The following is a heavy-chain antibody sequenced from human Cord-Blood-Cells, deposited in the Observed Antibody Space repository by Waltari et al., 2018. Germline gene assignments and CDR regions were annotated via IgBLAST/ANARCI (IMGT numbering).Heavy chain of an antibody. CDR2: ISAYNGNT. Sequence: QVQLVQSGAEVKKPGASVKVSCKAAGYTFTSYSISWVGQAPGQGLEWMGWISAYNGNTNYAQKLQGRVTMTTDTSTSTAYMELRSLRSDDTAVYYCAREAGYCTGGVCFDYWGQGTLVTVSS. D-gene: IGHD2-8*02. CDR1: GYTFTSYS. V-gene: IGHV1-18*01. J-gene: IGHJ4*02. CDR3: AREAGYCTGGVCFDY.